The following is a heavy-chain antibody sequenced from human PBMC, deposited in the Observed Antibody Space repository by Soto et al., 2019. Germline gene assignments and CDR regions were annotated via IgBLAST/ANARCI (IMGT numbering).Heavy chain of an antibody. CDR1: GFTFSSYA. Sequence: GSLRLSCAASGFTFSSYAMSWVRQAPGKWLEWVSSISASGSSTYYADSVKGRFIISRDNSKNTLYLQMNSLRAEDTAVYYCAKVGKQGVLRVYAYGMDVWGQGTTVTVSS. CDR3: AKVGKQGVLRVYAYGMDV. CDR2: ISASGSST. D-gene: IGHD2-8*01. V-gene: IGHV3-23*01. J-gene: IGHJ6*02.